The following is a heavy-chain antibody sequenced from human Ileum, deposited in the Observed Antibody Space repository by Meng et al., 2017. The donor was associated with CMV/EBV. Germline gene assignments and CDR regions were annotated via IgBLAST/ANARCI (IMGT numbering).Heavy chain of an antibody. J-gene: IGHJ1*01. CDR3: AKGGPVAPDPRYFQH. CDR1: GFTFSSYA. D-gene: IGHD1-14*01. Sequence: VGSLRLSCAASGFTFSSYAMSWVRQAPGKGLEWVSGISGSGGGTYYADSVKGRFTISRDNSKNTLYLQMNSLRAEDTAVYYCAKGGPVAPDPRYFQHWGQGTLVTVSS. V-gene: IGHV3-23*01. CDR2: ISGSGGGT.